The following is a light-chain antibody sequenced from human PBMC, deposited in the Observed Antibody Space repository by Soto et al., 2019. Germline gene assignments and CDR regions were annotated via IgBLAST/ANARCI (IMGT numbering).Light chain of an antibody. V-gene: IGKV3D-15*01. CDR2: GAS. CDR1: QSVSSN. Sequence: EIVMTQSPATLSVSPGERATLYCRASQSVSSNVAWSQPGPGPAPGLLIYGASTRATGSPARFSGSGSGTEFTLTLSSLQAEDVAGYHCQQYYSAPMTFGQGTRRE. J-gene: IGKJ5*01. CDR3: QQYYSAPMT.